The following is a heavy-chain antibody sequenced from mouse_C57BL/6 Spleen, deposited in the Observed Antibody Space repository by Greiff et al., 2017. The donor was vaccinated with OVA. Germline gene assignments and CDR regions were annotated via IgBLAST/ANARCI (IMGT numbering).Heavy chain of an antibody. CDR3: ATGTGPWYYDV. D-gene: IGHD4-1*01. CDR1: GYTFTSYW. Sequence: VQLQQPGAELVKPGASVKLSCKASGYTFTSYWMHWVKQRPGRGLEWIGRLDPNSGGTKYNEKFKSKATLTVDQPSSTAYMQLSSLTSEDAAVCDCATGTGPWYYDVWGTGTTVTVSS. V-gene: IGHV1-72*01. J-gene: IGHJ1*03. CDR2: LDPNSGGT.